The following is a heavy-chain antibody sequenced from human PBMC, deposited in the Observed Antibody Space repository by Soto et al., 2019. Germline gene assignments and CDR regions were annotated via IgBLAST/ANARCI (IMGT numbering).Heavy chain of an antibody. J-gene: IGHJ5*02. CDR2: IYYSGST. CDR3: ARVGTAAGEYTNWFDP. CDR1: GGSISSGDYY. Sequence: QVQLQESGPGLVKPSQTLSLTCTVSGGSISSGDYYWSWIRQPPGKGLEWIGYIYYSGSTYYNPSLKSRVTISVDTSKNQFSLKLSSVTAADTAVYYCARVGTAAGEYTNWFDPWGQGTLVTVSS. D-gene: IGHD6-13*01. V-gene: IGHV4-30-4*01.